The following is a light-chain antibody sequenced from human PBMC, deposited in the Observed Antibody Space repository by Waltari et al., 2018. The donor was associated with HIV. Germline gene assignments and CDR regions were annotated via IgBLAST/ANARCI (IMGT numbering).Light chain of an antibody. V-gene: IGKV1-39*01. CDR3: QHSYSTPRT. CDR1: QSISNY. Sequence: DIQMTQSPSSLSASVGDRVTITCRASQSISNYFNWYQQKPGKAPKLLMYAASSVQSGVPSRFSGSGSGTDFTLTISSLQPEDFATYYCQHSYSTPRTFGQGTKVEFK. CDR2: AAS. J-gene: IGKJ1*01.